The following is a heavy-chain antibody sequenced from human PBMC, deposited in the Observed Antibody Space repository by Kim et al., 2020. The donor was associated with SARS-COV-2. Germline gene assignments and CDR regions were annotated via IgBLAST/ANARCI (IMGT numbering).Heavy chain of an antibody. J-gene: IGHJ6*02. V-gene: IGHV4-59*13. CDR1: GGSISSYY. D-gene: IGHD5-12*01. Sequence: TLSLTCTVSGGSISSYYWSWIRQPPGKGLEWIGYIYYSGSTNYNPSLKSRVTISVDTSKNQFSLKLSSVTAADTAVYYCARDSRGYPHYYYYGMDVWGQGTTVTVSS. CDR3: ARDSRGYPHYYYYGMDV. CDR2: IYYSGST.